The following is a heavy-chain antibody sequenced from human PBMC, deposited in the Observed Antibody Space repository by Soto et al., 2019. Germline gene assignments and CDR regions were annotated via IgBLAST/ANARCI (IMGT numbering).Heavy chain of an antibody. J-gene: IGHJ4*02. CDR3: ARLEGLATISYEFDF. CDR2: IYYSGNT. D-gene: IGHD3-9*01. Sequence: SETLSLTCIVSGGSVSSSNYYWGWVRQSPGKGLEWIGSIYYSGNTYYNPSLESRVTISVDRSNNEFSLKVISVTAADTAVYYCARLEGLATISYEFDFWGQGSLVTGSS. CDR1: GGSVSSSNYY. V-gene: IGHV4-39*01.